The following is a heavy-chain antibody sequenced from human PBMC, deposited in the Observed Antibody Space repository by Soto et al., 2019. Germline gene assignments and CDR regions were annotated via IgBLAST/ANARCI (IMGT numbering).Heavy chain of an antibody. CDR1: GGSISGVGYY. CDR2: LFHDGTT. J-gene: IGHJ5*02. CDR3: ARAWASAAGWANWFDL. Sequence: QLQLQESGPGLVEPSQTLSLTCTVSGGSISGVGYYWSWIRQNPGKGLEWIGYLFHDGTTYYNPSLKSRLTISVDRSKTQSSLKLNSVTAADTAVYYSARAWASAAGWANWFDLWGQGTLVTVSS. D-gene: IGHD6-13*01. V-gene: IGHV4-31*03.